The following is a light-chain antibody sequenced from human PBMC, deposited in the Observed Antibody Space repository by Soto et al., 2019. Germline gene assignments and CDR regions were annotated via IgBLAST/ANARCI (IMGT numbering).Light chain of an antibody. J-gene: IGKJ4*01. CDR2: GAS. CDR3: QQRNDWPLT. Sequence: MAQSPSTLSGSVGDGVTITCRASQSVSSNLAWYQQKPGQAPRLLIYGASTRATGIPARFSGSGSGTDFTLTISSLEPEDFAVYYCQQRNDWPLTFGGGTKVDIK. V-gene: IGKV3D-15*01. CDR1: QSVSSN.